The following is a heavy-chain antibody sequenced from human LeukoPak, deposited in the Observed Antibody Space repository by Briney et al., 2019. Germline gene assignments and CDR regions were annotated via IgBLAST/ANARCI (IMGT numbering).Heavy chain of an antibody. CDR3: ASSSSSWNFDY. V-gene: IGHV3-21*01. CDR1: GFTFSTYS. Sequence: GGSLRLSCAASGFTFSTYSMNWVRQAPGKGLEWVSSISSSSSYIYYADSVKGRFTISRDNAKNSLYLQMNSLRAEDTAVYYCASSSSSWNFDYWGQGTLVTVSS. CDR2: ISSSSSYI. J-gene: IGHJ4*02. D-gene: IGHD6-13*01.